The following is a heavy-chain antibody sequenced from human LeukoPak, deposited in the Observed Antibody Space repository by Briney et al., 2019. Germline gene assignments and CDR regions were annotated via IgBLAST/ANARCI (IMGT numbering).Heavy chain of an antibody. CDR1: GFSFXTYP. CDR3: XXXXXXXXXXDH. CDR2: ILSDGSNY. J-gene: IGHJ4*02. V-gene: IGHV3-30*04. Sequence: XGFSFXTYPMHWVRQAPGKGLEWVAFILSDGSNYFYADSVKGRFTISRDNSKNTLYLQMNSLRPEDASVYYCXXXXXXXXXXDHWGQXTXVSVSS.